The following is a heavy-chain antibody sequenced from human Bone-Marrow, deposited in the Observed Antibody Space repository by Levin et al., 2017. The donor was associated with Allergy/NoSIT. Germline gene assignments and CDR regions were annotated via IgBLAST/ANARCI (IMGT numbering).Heavy chain of an antibody. CDR3: ARVGKYYYGMDV. Sequence: SETLSLTCTVSGGSISSSSYYWGWIRQPPGKGLEWIGSIYYSGSTYYNPSLKSRVTISVDTSKNQFSLKLSSVTAADTAVYYCARVGKYYYGMDVWGQGTTVTVSS. D-gene: IGHD1-26*01. CDR1: GGSISSSSYY. V-gene: IGHV4-39*01. J-gene: IGHJ6*02. CDR2: IYYSGST.